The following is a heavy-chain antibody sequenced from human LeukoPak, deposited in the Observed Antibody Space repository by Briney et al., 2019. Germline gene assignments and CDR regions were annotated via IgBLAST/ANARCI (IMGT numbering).Heavy chain of an antibody. CDR1: GGSISSSSYY. CDR3: ARLPSTPYNWFDP. Sequence: KPSETLSLTCTVSGGSISSSSYYWGWIRQPPGKGLEWIGSIYYSGSTYYNPSLKSRATISVDTSKNQFSLKLTSVTAADTAVYYCARLPSTPYNWFDPWGQGTLVTVSS. V-gene: IGHV4-39*01. J-gene: IGHJ5*02. D-gene: IGHD2-15*01. CDR2: IYYSGST.